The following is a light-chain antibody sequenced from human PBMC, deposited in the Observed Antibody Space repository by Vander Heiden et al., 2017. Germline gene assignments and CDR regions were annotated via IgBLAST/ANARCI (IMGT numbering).Light chain of an antibody. CDR2: SNN. Sequence: QSVLTQPPSASGTPGPRVTISCSGSSSNIGSNTVNWYQQPPGTAPKLLIYSNNQRPSGVPDRFSGSKSGTAASLAISGLQSEDEADYYCAAWDDSLNGRVFGGGTKLTVL. V-gene: IGLV1-44*01. J-gene: IGLJ3*02. CDR3: AAWDDSLNGRV. CDR1: SSNIGSNT.